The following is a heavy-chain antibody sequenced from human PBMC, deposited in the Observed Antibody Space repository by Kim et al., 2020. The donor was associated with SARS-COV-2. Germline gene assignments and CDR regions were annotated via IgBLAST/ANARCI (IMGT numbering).Heavy chain of an antibody. CDR2: ISSSSSTI. Sequence: GGSLRLSCAASGFTFSSYSMNWVRQAPGKGLDWVSYISSSSSTIYYADSVKGRFTISRDNAKNSLYLQMNSLRDEDTAVYYCARASPGIAAAGTDYWGQGTLVTVSS. CDR3: ARASPGIAAAGTDY. V-gene: IGHV3-48*02. J-gene: IGHJ4*02. CDR1: GFTFSSYS. D-gene: IGHD6-13*01.